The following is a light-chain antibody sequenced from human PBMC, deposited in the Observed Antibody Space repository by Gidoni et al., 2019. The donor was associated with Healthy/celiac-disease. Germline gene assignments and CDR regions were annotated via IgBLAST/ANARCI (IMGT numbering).Light chain of an antibody. Sequence: DIQMTQSPSALSASVGDRVPITCQASHDISNYLKWYQQQPGKAPKLLIYDASHLETGVSSRFSGSGSGTDFTFTISRLQPEDIATYYCQQYDNLPCFGGGTKVEIK. CDR1: HDISNY. J-gene: IGKJ4*01. V-gene: IGKV1-33*01. CDR2: DAS. CDR3: QQYDNLPC.